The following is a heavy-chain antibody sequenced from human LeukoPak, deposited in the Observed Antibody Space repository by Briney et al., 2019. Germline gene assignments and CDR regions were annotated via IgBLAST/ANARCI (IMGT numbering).Heavy chain of an antibody. CDR2: ISSSGSTI. V-gene: IGHV3-48*04. J-gene: IGHJ6*04. Sequence: GGSLRLSCAASGFTFSDYSMNWVRQAPGKGLQWVSFISSSGSTIYYADSVKGRFTISRDNAKNSLYLQMNSLRAEDTAVYYCAELGITMIGGVWGKGTTVTISS. D-gene: IGHD3-10*02. CDR3: AELGITMIGGV. CDR1: GFTFSDYS.